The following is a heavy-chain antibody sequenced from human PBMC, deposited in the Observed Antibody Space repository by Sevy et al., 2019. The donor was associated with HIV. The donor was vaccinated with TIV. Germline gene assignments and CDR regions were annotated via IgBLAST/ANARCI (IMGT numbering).Heavy chain of an antibody. CDR2: INHSGSN. V-gene: IGHV4-34*01. Sequence: SETLSLTCAVYGGSFSDYSWSWIRQPPGKGLEWIGEINHSGSNNYNPSLKSRITISVDTSKNQFYLKLSSVTAADTAVYYCARWRGTRITMIVVVVTGYFDYWGQGTLVTVSS. CDR3: ARWRGTRITMIVVVVTGYFDY. CDR1: GGSFSDYS. D-gene: IGHD3-22*01. J-gene: IGHJ4*02.